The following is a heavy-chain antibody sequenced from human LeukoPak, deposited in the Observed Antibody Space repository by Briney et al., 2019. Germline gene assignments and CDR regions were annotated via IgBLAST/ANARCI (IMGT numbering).Heavy chain of an antibody. Sequence: ASVKVSCKASGYTFTGYYMHWVRQAPGQGLEWMGWINPNSGGTNYAQKFQGRVTMTRDTSISTAYMELSRLRSDDTAVYYCARNDDSSGYYPFDYWGQGTLVTVSS. V-gene: IGHV1-2*02. CDR1: GYTFTGYY. J-gene: IGHJ4*02. D-gene: IGHD3-22*01. CDR2: INPNSGGT. CDR3: ARNDDSSGYYPFDY.